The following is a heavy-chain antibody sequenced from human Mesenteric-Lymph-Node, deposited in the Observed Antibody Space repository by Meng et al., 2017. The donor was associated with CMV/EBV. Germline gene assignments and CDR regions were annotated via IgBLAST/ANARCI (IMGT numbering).Heavy chain of an antibody. CDR1: GFTFSSYA. CDR3: ARLQYCTNGVCYRMRNYYFDY. V-gene: IGHV3-7*01. CDR2: IKQDGSEK. Sequence: GESLKISCAASGFTFSSYAMSWVRQAPGKGLEWVANIKQDGSEKYYVDSVKGRFTISRDNAKNSLYLQMNSLRAEDTAVYYCARLQYCTNGVCYRMRNYYFDYWGQGTLVTVSS. D-gene: IGHD2-8*01. J-gene: IGHJ4*02.